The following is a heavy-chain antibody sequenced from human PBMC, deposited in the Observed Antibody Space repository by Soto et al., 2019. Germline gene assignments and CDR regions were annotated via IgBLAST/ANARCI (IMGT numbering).Heavy chain of an antibody. D-gene: IGHD6-25*01. CDR2: ITGSGGDT. Sequence: EVQLLESGGGLVQPGGSLRLSCAASGFTFTNYAMSWVRQAPGKGLEWVSAITGSGGDTYHADSVKGRFTISRDNSRNTLFLQLNRLRADDTAVYYCAKGPASGSPYYFDFWGPGTLVTVSS. J-gene: IGHJ4*02. CDR1: GFTFTNYA. CDR3: AKGPASGSPYYFDF. V-gene: IGHV3-23*01.